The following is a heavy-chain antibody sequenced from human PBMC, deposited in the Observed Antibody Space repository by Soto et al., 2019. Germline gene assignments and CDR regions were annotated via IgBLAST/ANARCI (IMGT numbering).Heavy chain of an antibody. CDR2: IYSGGST. J-gene: IGHJ3*02. Sequence: EVQLVESGGGLVQPGGSLRLSCAASGFTVSSNYMSWVRQAPGKGLEWVSVIYSGGSTYYADSVKGRFTISRDNSKNTLDLQMNSLRAEETAVYYCATLLGEGYCSSTCCIAHAFDSWGQGTMVTVSS. D-gene: IGHD2-2*01. CDR3: ATLLGEGYCSSTCCIAHAFDS. CDR1: GFTVSSNY. V-gene: IGHV3-66*01.